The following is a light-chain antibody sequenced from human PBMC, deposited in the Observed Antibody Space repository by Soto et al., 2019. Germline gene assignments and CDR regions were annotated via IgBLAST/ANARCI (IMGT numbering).Light chain of an antibody. CDR1: QSIINNY. V-gene: IGKV3-20*01. J-gene: IGKJ2*01. Sequence: EVVLTHSPGTLSLSPWERATLSCRASQSIINNYLAWYQQRPGQAPRLLIYGSSDRATGIPGRFSGSGSGTDFTLTISRLEPEDFAVYYCHQYGSTPPYTFGQGTKVEI. CDR2: GSS. CDR3: HQYGSTPPYT.